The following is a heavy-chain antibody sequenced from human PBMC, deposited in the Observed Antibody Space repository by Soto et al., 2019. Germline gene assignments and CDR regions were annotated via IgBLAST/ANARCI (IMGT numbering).Heavy chain of an antibody. D-gene: IGHD3-3*01. J-gene: IGHJ5*02. Sequence: QVQLVQSGAEVKEPGSSVNVSCKTSGATFGNTAVTWVRQAPGQGLEWIGGIVPLFGTANYAQKFRGRVTMTADESTSTAHMELSSLSTDDTAVYYCARDGDPGYSFWSGPLGGGRFDPWGQGTLVTVSS. CDR2: IVPLFGTA. CDR3: ARDGDPGYSFWSGPLGGGRFDP. CDR1: GATFGNTA. V-gene: IGHV1-69*12.